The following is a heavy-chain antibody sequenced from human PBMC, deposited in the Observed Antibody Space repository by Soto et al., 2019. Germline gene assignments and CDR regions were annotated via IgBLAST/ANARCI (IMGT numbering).Heavy chain of an antibody. CDR1: GGSISSYY. CDR2: ISYSGDT. Sequence: SETLSLTCTVSGGSISSYYWGWIRRPPGQGLEWIGTISYSGDTFYNPPLKSRLTMSLDASKNQFSLKLTSVTAADAAVYFCARQMRGPIPHFGWLSPVASWGQGTLVTVSS. J-gene: IGHJ5*02. CDR3: ARQMRGPIPHFGWLSPVAS. V-gene: IGHV4-39*01. D-gene: IGHD3-9*01.